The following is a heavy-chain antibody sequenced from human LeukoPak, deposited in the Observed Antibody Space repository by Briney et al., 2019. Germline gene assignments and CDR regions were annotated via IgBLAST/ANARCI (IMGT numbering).Heavy chain of an antibody. CDR3: AKEGGYFDWPFTFDY. J-gene: IGHJ4*02. D-gene: IGHD3-9*01. CDR1: GFTFSSYG. CDR2: VGDGGGST. Sequence: PGGSLRLSCAASGFTFSSYGMSWVRQAPGKGLEWVSTVGDGGGSTYYADSVKGRFTISRDNSKNTLYLQMNSLRADDTAIYYCAKEGGYFDWPFTFDYWGQGALVTVSS. V-gene: IGHV3-23*01.